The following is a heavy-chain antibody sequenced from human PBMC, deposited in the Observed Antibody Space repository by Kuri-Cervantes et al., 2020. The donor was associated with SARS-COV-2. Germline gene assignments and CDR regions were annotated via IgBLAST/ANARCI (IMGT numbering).Heavy chain of an antibody. CDR3: ARDPNANHNNWFDP. CDR2: IYYSGST. Sequence: GSLRLSSTVSGGSISSHYWSWIRQPPGKGLEWIGYIYYSGSTNYNPSRKSRVTISVDTSKNQFSLKLSSVTAADTAVYYCARDPNANHNNWFDPWGQGTLVTVSS. CDR1: GGSISSHY. D-gene: IGHD4/OR15-4a*01. J-gene: IGHJ5*02. V-gene: IGHV4-59*11.